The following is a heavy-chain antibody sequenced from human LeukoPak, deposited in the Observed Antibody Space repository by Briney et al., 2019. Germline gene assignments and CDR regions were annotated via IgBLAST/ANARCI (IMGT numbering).Heavy chain of an antibody. CDR2: ISAYNGNT. CDR3: ARTTRLVRPSSVEPLDY. V-gene: IGHV1-18*01. CDR1: GYTFTSYG. J-gene: IGHJ4*02. Sequence: ASVKVSCKASGYTFTSYGISWVRQAPGQGLEWMGWISAYNGNTNYAQKLQGRVTMTTDTSTSTAYMELRSLRSDDTAVYYCARTTRLVRPSSVEPLDYWGQGTLVTVSS. D-gene: IGHD6-19*01.